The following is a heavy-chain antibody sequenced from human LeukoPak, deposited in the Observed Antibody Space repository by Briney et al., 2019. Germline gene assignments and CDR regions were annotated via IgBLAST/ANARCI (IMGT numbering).Heavy chain of an antibody. J-gene: IGHJ4*02. CDR1: GYTFTSYY. CDR2: INPSGGST. D-gene: IGHD1-26*01. V-gene: IGHV1-46*01. CDR3: ARGSPNWVGATSHFDY. Sequence: ASVKVSCXASGYTFTSYYMHWVRQAPGQGLAWMGIINPSGGSTSYAQKFQGRVTMTRDTSTSTVYMELSSLRSEDTAVYYCARGSPNWVGATSHFDYWGQGTLVTVSS.